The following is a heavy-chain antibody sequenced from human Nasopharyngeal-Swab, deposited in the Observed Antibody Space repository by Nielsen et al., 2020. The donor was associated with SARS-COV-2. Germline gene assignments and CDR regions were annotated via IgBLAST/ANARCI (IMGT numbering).Heavy chain of an antibody. J-gene: IGHJ4*02. V-gene: IGHV3-33*01. CDR2: IWYDGSNK. Sequence: WIRQPPGKGLEWVAVIWYDGSNKYYADSVKGRFTISRDNSKNTLYLQMNSLRAEDTAVYYCARDLGVVYSSSSTNDYFDYWGQGTLVTVSS. D-gene: IGHD6-6*01. CDR3: ARDLGVVYSSSSTNDYFDY.